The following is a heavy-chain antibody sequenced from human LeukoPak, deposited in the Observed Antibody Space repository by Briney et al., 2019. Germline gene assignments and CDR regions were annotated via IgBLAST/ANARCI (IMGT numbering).Heavy chain of an antibody. J-gene: IGHJ1*01. Sequence: GASVKVSCKASGYTFTSYGISWVRQAPGQGLEWMGWISAYNGNTNYAQKLQGRVTMTTDTSTSTAYMELRSLRSDDTTVYYCARYRRSGWYGYFQHWGQGTLVTVSS. V-gene: IGHV1-18*01. D-gene: IGHD6-19*01. CDR1: GYTFTSYG. CDR3: ARYRRSGWYGYFQH. CDR2: ISAYNGNT.